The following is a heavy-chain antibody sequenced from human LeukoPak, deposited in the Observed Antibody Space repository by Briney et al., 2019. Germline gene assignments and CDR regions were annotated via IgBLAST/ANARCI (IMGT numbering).Heavy chain of an antibody. D-gene: IGHD3-22*01. CDR2: IYYSGST. J-gene: IGHJ4*02. Sequence: PSETLSLTCAVSGYSISSGYYWGWIRQPPGKGLEWIGYIYYSGSTNYNPSLKSRVTISVDTSKNQFSLKLSSVTAADTAVYYCARDLSVRPDYYDSSGYDYWGQGTLVTVSS. CDR1: GYSISSGYY. V-gene: IGHV4-61*01. CDR3: ARDLSVRPDYYDSSGYDY.